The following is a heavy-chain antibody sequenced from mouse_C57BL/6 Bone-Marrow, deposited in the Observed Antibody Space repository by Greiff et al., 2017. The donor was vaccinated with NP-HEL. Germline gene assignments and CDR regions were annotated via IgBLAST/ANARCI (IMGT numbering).Heavy chain of an antibody. CDR2: IDPGDGDT. J-gene: IGHJ1*03. Sequence: QVQLKQSGPELVKPGASVKISCKASGYAFSSSWMNWVKQSPGKGLEWIGRIDPGDGDTNYNGKFKGKATLTADKSSSTAYMHLSSMTSEDSAVYFCARDDEYFDVWGTGTTVTVSS. V-gene: IGHV1-82*01. CDR3: ARDDEYFDV. CDR1: GYAFSSSW.